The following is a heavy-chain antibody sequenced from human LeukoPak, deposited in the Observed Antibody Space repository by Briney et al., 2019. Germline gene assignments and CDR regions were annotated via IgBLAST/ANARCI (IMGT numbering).Heavy chain of an antibody. Sequence: GFSVKVSCKASGGTFSSYAISWVRQPPGQGLEWMGGIIPIFGTANYAQKFQGRVTITADKSTSTAYMELSSLRSEDTAAYYCASVDGSEKTMDYWGQGTLVTVSS. V-gene: IGHV1-69*06. J-gene: IGHJ4*02. CDR1: GGTFSSYA. CDR3: ASVDGSEKTMDY. D-gene: IGHD3-10*01. CDR2: IIPIFGTA.